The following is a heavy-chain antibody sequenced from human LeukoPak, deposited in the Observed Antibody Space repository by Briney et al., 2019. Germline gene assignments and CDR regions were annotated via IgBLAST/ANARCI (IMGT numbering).Heavy chain of an antibody. D-gene: IGHD4-23*01. CDR2: ISYDGSNE. J-gene: IGHJ4*02. V-gene: IGHV3-30-3*01. Sequence: GGSLRLSCAASGFTFSSYAMHWVRQAPGKGLEWVAVISYDGSNEYYADSVKGRFTISRDNSKNTVYLQVNSLGGVDTAVYYCARGPTYGGNLYWGQGTLVTVSS. CDR3: ARGPTYGGNLY. CDR1: GFTFSSYA.